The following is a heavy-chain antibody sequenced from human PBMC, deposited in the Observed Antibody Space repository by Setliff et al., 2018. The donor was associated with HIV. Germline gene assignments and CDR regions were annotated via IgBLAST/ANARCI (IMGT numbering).Heavy chain of an antibody. Sequence: SETLSLTCTVSGVSGGSISSHYWNWIRQPPGKGLEWIGYIYYTGTTKNNPSLKSRVTMSIDTSKNQFSLKLNSVTAADTAVYYCARGLWFGGSYWFDPWGQGTLVTVSS. J-gene: IGHJ5*02. D-gene: IGHD3-10*01. V-gene: IGHV4-59*11. CDR2: IYYTGTT. CDR1: GGSISSHY. CDR3: ARGLWFGGSYWFDP.